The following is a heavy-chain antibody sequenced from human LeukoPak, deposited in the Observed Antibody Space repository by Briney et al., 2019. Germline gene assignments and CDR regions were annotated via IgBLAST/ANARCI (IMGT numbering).Heavy chain of an antibody. Sequence: SETLSLTCTVSGGSISSSSYYWGWIRQPPGKGLEWIGSIYYSGSTYYNPSLKSRVTISLDTSKKQFSLKLTSVTAADTAVYYCARVRCSGGSCYSDYWGQGTLVTVSS. CDR1: GGSISSSSYY. D-gene: IGHD2-15*01. J-gene: IGHJ4*02. V-gene: IGHV4-39*07. CDR3: ARVRCSGGSCYSDY. CDR2: IYYSGST.